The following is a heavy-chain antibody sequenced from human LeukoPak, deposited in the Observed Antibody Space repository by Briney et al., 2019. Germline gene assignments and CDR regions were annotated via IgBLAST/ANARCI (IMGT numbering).Heavy chain of an antibody. CDR2: ISSSGSTI. Sequence: GSLRLSCAASGFTFSSYEMNWVRQAPGKGLEWVSYISSSGSTIYYADSVKGRFTISRDNAKNSLYLQMNSLRAEDTAVYYCARASIYDSSPIDYWGQGTLVTVSS. J-gene: IGHJ4*02. V-gene: IGHV3-48*03. CDR3: ARASIYDSSPIDY. D-gene: IGHD3-22*01. CDR1: GFTFSSYE.